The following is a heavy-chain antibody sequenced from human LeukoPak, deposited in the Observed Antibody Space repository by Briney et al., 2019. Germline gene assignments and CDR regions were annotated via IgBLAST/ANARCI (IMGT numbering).Heavy chain of an antibody. D-gene: IGHD4-17*01. CDR2: IIPILGIA. Sequence: ASVKVSCKASGGTFSSYAISWVRQAPGQGLEWMGRIIPILGIANYAQKFQGRVTITADKSTSTAYMELSSLRSEDTAVYYCARDQEYGYGDLFDYWGQGTLVTVSS. J-gene: IGHJ4*02. CDR1: GGTFSSYA. CDR3: ARDQEYGYGDLFDY. V-gene: IGHV1-69*04.